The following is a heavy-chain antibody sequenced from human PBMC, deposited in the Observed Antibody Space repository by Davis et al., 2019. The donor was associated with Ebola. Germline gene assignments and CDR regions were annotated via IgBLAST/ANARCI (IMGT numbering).Heavy chain of an antibody. CDR3: ARVRIVVGYYYYGMDV. Sequence: SETLSLTCSVSGASISSNNNYWGWLRQPPGQGLEWIGGIYYSGSTNYNPSLKSRVTISVDTSKNQFSLKLSSVTAADTAVYYCARVRIVVGYYYYGMDVWGQGTTVTVSS. J-gene: IGHJ6*02. D-gene: IGHD2-2*01. CDR2: IYYSGST. V-gene: IGHV4-39*07. CDR1: GASISSNNNY.